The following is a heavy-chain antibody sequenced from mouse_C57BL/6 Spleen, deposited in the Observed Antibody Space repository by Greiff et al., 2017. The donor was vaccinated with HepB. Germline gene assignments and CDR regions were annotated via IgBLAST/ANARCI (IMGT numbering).Heavy chain of an antibody. CDR1: GFTFSDYG. V-gene: IGHV5-17*01. CDR3: ARTHYYGRGAMDY. J-gene: IGHJ4*01. CDR2: ISSGSSTI. Sequence: EVQRVESGGGLVKPGGSLKLSCAASGFTFSDYGMHWVRQAPEKGLEWVAYISSGSSTIYYADTVKGRFTISRDNAKNTLFLQMTSLRSEDTAMYYCARTHYYGRGAMDYWGQGTSVTVSS. D-gene: IGHD1-1*01.